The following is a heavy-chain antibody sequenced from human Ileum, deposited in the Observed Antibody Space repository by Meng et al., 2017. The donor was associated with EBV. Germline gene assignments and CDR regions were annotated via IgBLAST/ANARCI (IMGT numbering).Heavy chain of an antibody. V-gene: IGHV3-30-3*01. CDR2: ISYDGSNK. J-gene: IGHJ4*02. CDR3: ARDQSDYFDY. Sequence: QVQRVESGGGVVRPGRSLRLSCAASGFTFSSYAMHWVRQAPGKGLEWVAVISYDGSNKYYADSVKGRFTISRDNSKNTLYLQMNSLRAEDTAVYYCARDQSDYFDYWGQGTLVTISS. CDR1: GFTFSSYA.